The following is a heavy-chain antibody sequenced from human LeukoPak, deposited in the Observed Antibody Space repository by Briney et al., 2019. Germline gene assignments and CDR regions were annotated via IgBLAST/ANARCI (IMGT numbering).Heavy chain of an antibody. V-gene: IGHV1-2*02. CDR1: GYTFTGYY. J-gene: IGHJ4*02. D-gene: IGHD3-10*01. CDR3: ARDLVYGSGSYYNEGDY. Sequence: EASVKVSCKASGYTFTGYYMHWVRQAPGQGLEWMGWINPNSGGTNYAQKFQGRVTMTRDTSISTAYMELSRLRSDDTAVYYCARDLVYGSGSYYNEGDYWGQGTLVTVSS. CDR2: INPNSGGT.